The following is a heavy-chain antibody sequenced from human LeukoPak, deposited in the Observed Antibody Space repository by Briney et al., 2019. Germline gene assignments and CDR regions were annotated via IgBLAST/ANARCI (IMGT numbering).Heavy chain of an antibody. Sequence: ETLSLTCAVSGGSISSSNWWSWVRQPPGKGLEWVSGITGSGGSTYHAESVKGRLTISRDNSKNTLYLQMNSLRAEDTALYYCATRPPGETYIAVFDYWGQGTLVTVSS. D-gene: IGHD2-21*01. CDR1: GGSISSSN. CDR3: ATRPPGETYIAVFDY. CDR2: ITGSGGST. J-gene: IGHJ4*02. V-gene: IGHV3-23*01.